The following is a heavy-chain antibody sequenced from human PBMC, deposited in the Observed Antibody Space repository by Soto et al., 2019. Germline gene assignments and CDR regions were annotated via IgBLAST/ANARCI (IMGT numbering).Heavy chain of an antibody. J-gene: IGHJ4*02. CDR3: AKDKFGGVIALFDY. V-gene: IGHV3-9*01. Sequence: EAQLVESGGGLVQPGRSLRLSCAASGFTFDDYAMHWVRQAPGKGLEWVSGISWNSGSIGYADSVKGRFTISRDNAKNSLYLQMNSLRAEDTALYYCAKDKFGGVIALFDYWGQGTLVTVSS. D-gene: IGHD3-16*01. CDR2: ISWNSGSI. CDR1: GFTFDDYA.